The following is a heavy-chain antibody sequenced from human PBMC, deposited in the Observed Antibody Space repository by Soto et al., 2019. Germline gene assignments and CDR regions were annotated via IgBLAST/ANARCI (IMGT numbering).Heavy chain of an antibody. CDR1: GFTFSAVY. Sequence: QVRLEESGGGLVKPGGSLRLSCAASGFTFSAVYMSWIRQAPNKGLEYISYISSSGTSANYADSVKGRFTISRDNAKNSLYLQMNSLRAEDKAVYYCARDRGAVTGQYFDYWVQGALVTVSS. CDR3: ARDRGAVTGQYFDY. V-gene: IGHV3-11*05. J-gene: IGHJ4*02. CDR2: ISSSGTSA. D-gene: IGHD6-19*01.